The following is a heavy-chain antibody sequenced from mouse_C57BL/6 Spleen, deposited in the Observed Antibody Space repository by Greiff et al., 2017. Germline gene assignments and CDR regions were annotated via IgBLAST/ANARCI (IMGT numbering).Heavy chain of an antibody. CDR3: TRGDYYGSSPHYFDY. V-gene: IGHV14-4*01. CDR2: IDPENGDT. CDR1: GFNIKDDY. D-gene: IGHD1-1*01. J-gene: IGHJ2*01. Sequence: VQLQQSGAELVRPGASVKLSCTASGFNIKDDYMHWVKQRPEQGLEWIGWIDPENGDTEYASKFQGKATITADTSSNTAYLQLSSLTSEDTAVYYCTRGDYYGSSPHYFDYWGQGTTLTVSS.